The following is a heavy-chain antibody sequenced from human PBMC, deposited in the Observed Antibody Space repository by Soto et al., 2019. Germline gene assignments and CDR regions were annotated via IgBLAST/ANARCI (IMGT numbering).Heavy chain of an antibody. V-gene: IGHV3-21*01. J-gene: IGHJ5*02. D-gene: IGHD2-15*01. CDR3: ARDRIVVVVAATPWFDP. CDR2: ISSSSSYI. Sequence: EMQLVESGGGLVKPGGSLRLSCAASGFTFSSYSMNWVRQAPGKGLEWVSSISSSSSYIYYADSVKGRFTISRDNAKNSLYLQMNSLRAEDTAVYYCARDRIVVVVAATPWFDPWGQGTLVTVSS. CDR1: GFTFSSYS.